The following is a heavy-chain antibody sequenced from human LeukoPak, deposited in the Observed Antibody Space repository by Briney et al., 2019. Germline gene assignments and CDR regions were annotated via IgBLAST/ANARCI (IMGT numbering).Heavy chain of an antibody. J-gene: IGHJ6*03. D-gene: IGHD4-23*01. V-gene: IGHV1-24*01. CDR2: FDPEDGET. CDR3: ARVGGNSVPYYYYYYMDV. Sequence: ASVKVSCKVSGYTLTELSMHWVRQAPGKGLEWMGGFDPEDGETIYAQKFQGRVTMTEDTSTDTAYMELSSLRSDDTAVYYCARVGGNSVPYYYYYYMDVWGKGTTVTVSS. CDR1: GYTLTELS.